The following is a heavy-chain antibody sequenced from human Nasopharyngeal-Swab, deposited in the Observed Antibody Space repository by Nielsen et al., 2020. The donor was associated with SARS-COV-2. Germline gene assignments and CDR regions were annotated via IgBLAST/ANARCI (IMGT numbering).Heavy chain of an antibody. V-gene: IGHV4-30-2*01. Sequence: SQTLSLTCAVSGGSISSGGYSWSWIRQPPGKGLEWIGYVYHSGSTYYNPSLKSRVTISVDRSKNQFSLKLSSVTAADTAVYYCARVSTGFGIFGVVISYWYFDLWGRGTLVTVSS. CDR2: VYHSGST. CDR1: GGSISSGGYS. CDR3: ARVSTGFGIFGVVISYWYFDL. D-gene: IGHD3-3*01. J-gene: IGHJ2*01.